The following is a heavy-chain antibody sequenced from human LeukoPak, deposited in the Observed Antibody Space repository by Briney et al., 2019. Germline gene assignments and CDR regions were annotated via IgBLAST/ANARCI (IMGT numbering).Heavy chain of an antibody. J-gene: IGHJ4*02. CDR2: IYYSGST. CDR3: ARRQQYGDNVGWLDY. V-gene: IGHV4-39*07. CDR1: GGSISSSSYY. D-gene: IGHD4-17*01. Sequence: SETLSLTCTVSGGSISSSSYYWGWIRQPPGKGLEWIGSIYYSGSTYYNPPLKSRVTISVDTSKNQVSLKVSSVTAADTAVYYCARRQQYGDNVGWLDYWGQGTLVTVSS.